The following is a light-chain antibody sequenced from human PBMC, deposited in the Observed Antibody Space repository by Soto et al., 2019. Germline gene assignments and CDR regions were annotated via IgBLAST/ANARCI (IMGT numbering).Light chain of an antibody. CDR1: QSISGD. Sequence: DIQMTQSPSSLSASVGDRVTITCRASQSISGDLSWYYQRPGKAPKLLISAASTLQSGVPSRFSGSGSGTYFTLTISSLQPEDSATYYCRQSYTVPYTFGQGTKLEVK. J-gene: IGKJ2*01. CDR2: AAS. V-gene: IGKV1-39*01. CDR3: RQSYTVPYT.